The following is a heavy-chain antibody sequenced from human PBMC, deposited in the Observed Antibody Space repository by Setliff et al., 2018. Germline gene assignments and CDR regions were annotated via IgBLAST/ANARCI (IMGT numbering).Heavy chain of an antibody. CDR3: ARPLSSGNYNY. CDR1: GGSISSCSYY. CDR2: INYSGSD. Sequence: PSETLSLTCTVSGGSISSCSYYWGWIRQPPGKGLEWVGSINYSGSDDYNPSLKRLITISVDTSNNQISLKLSSVTAADTAVYYWARPLSSGNYNYWGQGTLVTVSS. D-gene: IGHD1-26*01. V-gene: IGHV4-39*01. J-gene: IGHJ4*02.